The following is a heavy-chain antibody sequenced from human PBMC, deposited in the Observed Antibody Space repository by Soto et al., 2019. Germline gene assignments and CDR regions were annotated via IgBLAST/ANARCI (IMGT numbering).Heavy chain of an antibody. CDR1: GYSFTNYA. D-gene: IGHD3-22*01. Sequence: QVQLVQSGAEVKKPGASVKVSCKASGYSFTNYAMHWVRQAPGQGLEWMGWINGGNGNTKYSEKFQGRVTITRDTSASTAYMERSSLRSEDTAVYYCARDRCYHDGSGLYWYFDLWGRGTLVTVSS. J-gene: IGHJ2*01. CDR2: INGGNGNT. CDR3: ARDRCYHDGSGLYWYFDL. V-gene: IGHV1-3*01.